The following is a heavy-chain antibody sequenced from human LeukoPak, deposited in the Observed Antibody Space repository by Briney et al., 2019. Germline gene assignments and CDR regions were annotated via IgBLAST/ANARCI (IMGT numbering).Heavy chain of an antibody. D-gene: IGHD4-23*01. J-gene: IGHJ3*02. V-gene: IGHV3-33*01. Sequence: GGSLRLSCAASGFTFRNYAMHWVRQPPGKGLEWVALICYDGSYRYYADSVKGRFTVSRDNSKNTLYLQVNSLTAEDTAVYYCARGNSDAFDIWGQGTMVTVSS. CDR3: ARGNSDAFDI. CDR1: GFTFRNYA. CDR2: ICYDGSYR.